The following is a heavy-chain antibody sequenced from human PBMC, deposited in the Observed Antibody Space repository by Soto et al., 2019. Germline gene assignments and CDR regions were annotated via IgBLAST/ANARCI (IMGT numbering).Heavy chain of an antibody. D-gene: IGHD2-2*01. CDR1: GYTFTAYY. CDR3: AREGGYCSSTSCRLTSSFDP. J-gene: IGHJ5*02. CDR2: INPNSGGT. V-gene: IGHV1-2*02. Sequence: VSVEVSSKVSGYTFTAYYMPCARQAPGQAPEWMGWINPNSGGTNYAQKFQGRVTMTRDTSISTAYMELSRLRSDDTAVYYCAREGGYCSSTSCRLTSSFDPWGQGTLVTVSS.